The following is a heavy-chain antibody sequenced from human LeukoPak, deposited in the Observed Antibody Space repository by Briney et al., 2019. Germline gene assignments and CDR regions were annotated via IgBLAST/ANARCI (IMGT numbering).Heavy chain of an antibody. CDR3: ARVLRSYCSSTSCYIGYFDY. CDR1: GGSFSGYY. J-gene: IGHJ4*02. CDR2: INHSGST. V-gene: IGHV4-34*01. D-gene: IGHD2-2*02. Sequence: SETLSLTCAVYGGSFSGYYWSWIRQPPGKGLEWIGEINHSGSTNYNPSLKSRVTISVDTSKNQFSLKLSSVTAADTAVYYCARVLRSYCSSTSCYIGYFDYWGQGTLVTVSS.